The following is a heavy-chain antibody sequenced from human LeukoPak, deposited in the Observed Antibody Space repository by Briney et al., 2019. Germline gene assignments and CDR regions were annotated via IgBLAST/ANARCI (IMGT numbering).Heavy chain of an antibody. CDR3: ARLVYGGNSGMGDY. V-gene: IGHV5-51*01. J-gene: IGHJ4*02. D-gene: IGHD4-23*01. Sequence: GESLKISCKGSGYSFASFWIGWVRQMPGKGLEWMVIIYPGDSDTRDTPSFQGQVTISADKSISNAYLQWSSLKASDTAMYYCARLVYGGNSGMGDYWGQGTLVTVSS. CDR2: IYPGDSDT. CDR1: GYSFASFW.